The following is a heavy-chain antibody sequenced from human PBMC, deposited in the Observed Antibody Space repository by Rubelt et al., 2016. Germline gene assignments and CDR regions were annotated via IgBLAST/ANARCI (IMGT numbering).Heavy chain of an antibody. J-gene: IGHJ3*02. CDR1: GFTFSSYW. CDR2: INSEGSST. D-gene: IGHD2-2*02. CDR3: ARSGPDVVVPAAIRVECGAFDI. Sequence: EVQLVESGGGLVQPGGYLRLSCAASGFTFSSYWMHWVRHAPGKGLVLVSRINSEGSSTSYADSGKARFTISRDNAKNTLYLQMNSLRAEDTAVYYCARSGPDVVVPAAIRVECGAFDIWGQGTMVTVSS. V-gene: IGHV3-74*01.